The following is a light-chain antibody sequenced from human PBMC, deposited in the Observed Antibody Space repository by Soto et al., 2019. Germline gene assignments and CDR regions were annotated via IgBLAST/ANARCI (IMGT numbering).Light chain of an antibody. V-gene: IGKV3-15*01. CDR1: QSVSSK. Sequence: EIVMTQSPATLSVSPGERATLSCRASQSVSSKLAWFQQKPGQAPRLLIYFASTRATDIPARFSGSGSGTEFTLTISSLQSEDFAVYYCQHYGDSLSITFGQGTRLEIK. J-gene: IGKJ5*01. CDR3: QHYGDSLSIT. CDR2: FAS.